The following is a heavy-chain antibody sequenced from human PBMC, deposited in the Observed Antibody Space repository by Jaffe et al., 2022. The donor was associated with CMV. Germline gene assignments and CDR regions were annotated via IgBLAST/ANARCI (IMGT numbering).Heavy chain of an antibody. CDR1: GYTFTSYY. J-gene: IGHJ6*02. V-gene: IGHV1-46*01. CDR2: INPSGGST. CDR3: ARDRGGLQGYYGMDV. Sequence: QVQLVQSGAEVKKPGASVKVSCKASGYTFTSYYMHWVRQAPGQGLEWMGIINPSGGSTSYAQKFQGRVTMTRDTSTSTVYMELSSLRSEDTAVYYCARDRGGLQGYYGMDVWGQGTTVTVSS. D-gene: IGHD1-26*01.